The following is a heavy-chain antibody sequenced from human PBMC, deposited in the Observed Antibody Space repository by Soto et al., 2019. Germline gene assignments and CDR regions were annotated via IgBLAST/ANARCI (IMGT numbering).Heavy chain of an antibody. V-gene: IGHV5-51*01. CDR3: ARRSSSSPESFDY. Sequence: PXESLKISCKGSGYSVTSYWIGWVRQMPGKGLEWMGIIYPGDSDTRYSPSFQGQVTISADKSISTAYLQWSSLKASDTAMYYCARRSSSSPESFDYWGQGTLVTVSS. CDR2: IYPGDSDT. D-gene: IGHD6-6*01. CDR1: GYSVTSYW. J-gene: IGHJ4*02.